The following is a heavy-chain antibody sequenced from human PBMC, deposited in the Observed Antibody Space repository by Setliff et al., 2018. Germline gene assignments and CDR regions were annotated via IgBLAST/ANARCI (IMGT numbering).Heavy chain of an antibody. CDR1: GGSFTNYY. CDR2: INHSGST. J-gene: IGHJ4*02. CDR3: RYWSGYYNNDY. D-gene: IGHD3-3*01. Sequence: SETLSPTCTVYGGSFTNYYWGWIRQSPGKGLEWIGEINHSGSTNYNPSLKSRLTISVDASTNQFSLKLYSVTAADTAVYYCRYWSGYYNNDYWGQGTLVTVSS. V-gene: IGHV4-34*01.